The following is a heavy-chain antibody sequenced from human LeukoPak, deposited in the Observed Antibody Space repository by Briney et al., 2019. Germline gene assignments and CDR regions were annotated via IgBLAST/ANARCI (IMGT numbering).Heavy chain of an antibody. D-gene: IGHD3-3*01. V-gene: IGHV3-23*01. CDR3: ARDDAALRIFDY. CDR1: GFTFSSYA. CDR2: ISGSGGST. J-gene: IGHJ4*02. Sequence: GGSLRLSCAASGFTFSSYAMSWVRQAPGKGLEWVSAISGSGGSTYYADSVKGRFTISRDNIKNTLYLQMSSLRAEDTAVYYCARDDAALRIFDYWGQGTLVTVSS.